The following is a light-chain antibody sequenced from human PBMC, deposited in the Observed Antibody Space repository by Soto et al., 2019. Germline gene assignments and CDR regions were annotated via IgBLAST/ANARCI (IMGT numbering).Light chain of an antibody. CDR1: QSVSVSD. Sequence: EIVLTQSPGTLSLSPGERATLSCRASQSVSVSDLAWYQQKPGQAPRLLISGVSNRATGTPDRFSGSGSGTDFTLTISSLEPEDFAVFYCHQYGISPPTFGPGTKVDI. CDR3: HQYGISPPT. V-gene: IGKV3-20*01. CDR2: GVS. J-gene: IGKJ1*01.